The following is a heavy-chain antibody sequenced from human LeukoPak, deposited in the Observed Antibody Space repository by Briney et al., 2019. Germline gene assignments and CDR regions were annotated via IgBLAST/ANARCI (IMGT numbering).Heavy chain of an antibody. CDR3: SGGYYYYYGMDV. CDR2: VYYSGST. D-gene: IGHD3-10*01. Sequence: SETLSLTCTVSGGSISSGDYYWSWIRQPPGKGLEWIGYVYYSGSTNYNPSLKSRVTISVDTSKNQFSLKLSSVTAADTAVYYCSGGYYYYYGMDVWGQGTTVTVSS. V-gene: IGHV4-30-4*01. J-gene: IGHJ6*02. CDR1: GGSISSGDYY.